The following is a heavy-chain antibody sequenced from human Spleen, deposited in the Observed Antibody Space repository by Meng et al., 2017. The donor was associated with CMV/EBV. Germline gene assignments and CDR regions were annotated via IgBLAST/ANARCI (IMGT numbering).Heavy chain of an antibody. CDR1: GFTFSSYA. Sequence: GESLKISCTASGFTFSSYAMSWVRQAPGKGLEWVLAIRGSGGNTYYADSVRGRFTISRDKSKNTLYLQMNSLRAEDTAVYYCAKDLRYSYGYIDYWGQGTLVTVSS. CDR2: IRGSGGNT. CDR3: AKDLRYSYGYIDY. D-gene: IGHD5-18*01. V-gene: IGHV3-23*01. J-gene: IGHJ4*02.